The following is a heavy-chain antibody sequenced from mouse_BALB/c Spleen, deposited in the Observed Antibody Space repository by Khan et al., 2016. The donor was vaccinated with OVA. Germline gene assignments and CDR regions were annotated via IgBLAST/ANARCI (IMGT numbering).Heavy chain of an antibody. CDR1: GYTFTSYW. CDR3: ARSNYYGNSLYAMDY. J-gene: IGHJ4*01. V-gene: IGHV1S41*01. Sequence: DLVKPGASVKLSCKASGYTFTSYWINWIKQRPGQGLEWIGRIAPGSVSTSYNEIFKGTATLTVDTSSSTASIQLSSLSSEDSAVYFCARSNYYGNSLYAMDYWGQGTSVTVSS. D-gene: IGHD1-1*01. CDR2: IAPGSVST.